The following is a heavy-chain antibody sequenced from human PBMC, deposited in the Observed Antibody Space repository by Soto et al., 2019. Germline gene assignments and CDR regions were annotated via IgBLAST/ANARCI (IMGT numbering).Heavy chain of an antibody. CDR2: ISGSGGST. D-gene: IGHD3-22*01. Sequence: GGSLRLSCAASGVTFTSYAMNWVRQAPGKGLERVSGISGSGGSTYYGDSVKCGLTTSRDNPKNTQYLQMNSLRAEDTAVYYCAKVYGYYASCGYYYRPVCQGMDDWGQGTTVTVSS. CDR1: GVTFTSYA. J-gene: IGHJ6*02. CDR3: AKVYGYYASCGYYYRPVCQGMDD. V-gene: IGHV3-23*01.